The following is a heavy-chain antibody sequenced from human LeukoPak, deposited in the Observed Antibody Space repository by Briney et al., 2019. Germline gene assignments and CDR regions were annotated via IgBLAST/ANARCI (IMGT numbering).Heavy chain of an antibody. Sequence: GGSLRLSCAASGFTFSNYRMNWVRQVPGKGLEWVSSISSSSSYIYYADSVKGRFTISRDNAKNSLYLQMNSLRAEDTAVYYCARQLQAVAATIVYYGMDVWGQGTTVTVSS. CDR3: ARQLQAVAATIVYYGMDV. J-gene: IGHJ6*02. D-gene: IGHD6-19*01. CDR2: ISSSSSYI. CDR1: GFTFSNYR. V-gene: IGHV3-21*01.